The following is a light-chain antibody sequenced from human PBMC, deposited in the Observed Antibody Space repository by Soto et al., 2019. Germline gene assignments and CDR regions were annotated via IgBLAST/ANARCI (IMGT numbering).Light chain of an antibody. CDR2: DAS. CDR3: QQRSNWPIT. CDR1: QSFSSSY. Sequence: EILLTPSRATLSVSPGERATLSCRASQSFSSSYLAWYQQRPGQAPRLLIYDASTRATGIPSRFSGSGSGTEFTLTISSLQSEDFAVYYRQQRSNWPITFGQVTRLEIK. J-gene: IGKJ5*01. V-gene: IGKV3D-20*02.